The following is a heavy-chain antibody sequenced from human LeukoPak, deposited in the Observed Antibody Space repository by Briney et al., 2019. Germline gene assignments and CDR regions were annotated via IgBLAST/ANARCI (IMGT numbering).Heavy chain of an antibody. CDR1: GFTFSSFW. V-gene: IGHV3-74*01. D-gene: IGHD3-16*01. CDR3: ARRRERGASDAFAF. CDR2: INSDGGST. J-gene: IGHJ3*01. Sequence: PGGSLRLSCAASGFTFSSFWMYWVRQAPGKGLVWVSRINSDGGSTTYADSVKGRFTISRDNAKNTVYLQMNSLRAEDTAVYYCARRRERGASDAFAFWGQGTMVTVSS.